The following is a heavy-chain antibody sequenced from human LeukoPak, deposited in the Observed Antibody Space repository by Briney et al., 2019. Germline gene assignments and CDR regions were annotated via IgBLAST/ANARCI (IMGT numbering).Heavy chain of an antibody. CDR3: ASSTEWEPIRDY. Sequence: GGSLRLSCAASGFTFSSNYMSWVRQAPGKGLEWVSVIYRDGTTYYADSVKGRFTISRDNYKNTVYLQMNSLRAEDTAVFYCASSTEWEPIRDYWGPGTLVTVSS. V-gene: IGHV3-53*01. D-gene: IGHD1-26*01. CDR1: GFTFSSNY. J-gene: IGHJ4*02. CDR2: IYRDGTT.